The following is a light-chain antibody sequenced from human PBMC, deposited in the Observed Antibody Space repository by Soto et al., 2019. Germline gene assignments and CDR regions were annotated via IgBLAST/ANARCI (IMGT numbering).Light chain of an antibody. CDR2: GAS. J-gene: IGKJ1*01. CDR3: QQYGSSGT. CDR1: QSVGSNY. Sequence: ETVLTQSPGTLSLSPGERATLSCRASQSVGSNYLAWYQEKPGQAPRLLIYGASSRATGIPDRFSGSGSGTDFTLTISRLEPEEFAVYYCQQYGSSGTVGQGTKGEIK. V-gene: IGKV3-20*01.